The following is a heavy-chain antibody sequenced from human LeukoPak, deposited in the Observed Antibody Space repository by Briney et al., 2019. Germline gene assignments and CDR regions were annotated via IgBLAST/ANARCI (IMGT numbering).Heavy chain of an antibody. CDR3: AKPFGFLEWLYGGYFDS. CDR1: GFTFSSYA. CDR2: ISYDGSNK. D-gene: IGHD3-3*01. J-gene: IGHJ4*02. Sequence: PGGSLRLSCAASGFTFSSYAMHWVRQAPGKGLEWVAVISYDGSNKYYADSVKGRFTISRDNSKNTLYLQMNSLRAEDTAVYYCAKPFGFLEWLYGGYFDSWGQGTLVTVSS. V-gene: IGHV3-30*04.